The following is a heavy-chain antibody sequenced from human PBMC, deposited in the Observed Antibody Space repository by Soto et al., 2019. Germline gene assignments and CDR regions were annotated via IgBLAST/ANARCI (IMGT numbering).Heavy chain of an antibody. D-gene: IGHD3-10*01. CDR1: GGSISSGGYY. V-gene: IGHV4-31*03. CDR2: IYYSGST. J-gene: IGHJ5*02. CDR3: AREVVRGVITHNWFDP. Sequence: SETLSLTCTVSGGSISSGGYYWSWIRQHPGKGLEWIGYIYYSGSTYYNPSLKSRVTISVDTSKNQFSLKLSSVTAADTAVYYCAREVVRGVITHNWFDPWGQGTLVPVSS.